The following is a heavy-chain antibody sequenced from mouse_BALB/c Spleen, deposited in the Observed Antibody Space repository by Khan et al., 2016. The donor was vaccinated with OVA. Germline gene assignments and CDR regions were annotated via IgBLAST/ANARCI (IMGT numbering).Heavy chain of an antibody. J-gene: IGHJ4*01. D-gene: IGHD2-3*01. CDR2: ISYSGST. V-gene: IGHV3-2*02. Sequence: EVQLQESGPGLVKPSQSLSLTCTVTGYSITSDYAWNWIRQFPGNKLEWMGYISYSGSTNYNPALKSRISITRDTSKNPFFLQLNSVTTEDTATYDCARDGSRYSYAMDYWGQGTSVTVSS. CDR3: ARDGSRYSYAMDY. CDR1: GYSITSDYA.